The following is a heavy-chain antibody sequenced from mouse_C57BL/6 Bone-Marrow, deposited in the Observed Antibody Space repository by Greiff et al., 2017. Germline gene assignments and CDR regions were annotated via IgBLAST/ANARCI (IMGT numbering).Heavy chain of an antibody. D-gene: IGHD3-2*02. CDR3: ASGDQATYDFDY. CDR1: GYTFTGYW. J-gene: IGHJ2*01. CDR2: ILPGGGST. Sequence: VQLQQSGAELMKPGASVKLSCKATGYTFTGYWIAWVKQRPGHGLEWIGEILPGGGSTNYNEKFKGKATFTADTSSNTAYMQLSSLTTEDSAISYCASGDQATYDFDYWGQGTTLTVSS. V-gene: IGHV1-9*01.